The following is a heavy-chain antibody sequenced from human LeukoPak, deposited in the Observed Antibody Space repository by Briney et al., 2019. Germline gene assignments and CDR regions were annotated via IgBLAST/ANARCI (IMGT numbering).Heavy chain of an antibody. CDR2: IFYSGST. J-gene: IGHJ5*02. CDR1: GVSISTSNYY. Sequence: SETLSLTCTVSGVSISTSNYYWGWIRQPPGKGLEWIGNIFYSGSTYYSPSVKSRVTISLDTSRNQFSLKLSSVTAADTAVYFCARSLVGAEFWFDPWGQGTLVTVSS. D-gene: IGHD2-15*01. V-gene: IGHV4-39*07. CDR3: ARSLVGAEFWFDP.